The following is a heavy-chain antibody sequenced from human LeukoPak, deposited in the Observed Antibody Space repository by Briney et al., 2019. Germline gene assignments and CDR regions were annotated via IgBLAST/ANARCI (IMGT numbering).Heavy chain of an antibody. CDR1: GYTFTSYD. CDR3: AREAGDY. CDR2: MNPNSGNT. V-gene: IGHV1-8*02. J-gene: IGHJ4*02. Sequence: ASVKVSCKASGYTFTSYDINWVRQATGQGLEWMGWMNPNSGNTGYAQKFQGRVTLTTDTSTSTAYMELRSLKSDDTAFYYCAREAGDYWGQGTLVTVSS.